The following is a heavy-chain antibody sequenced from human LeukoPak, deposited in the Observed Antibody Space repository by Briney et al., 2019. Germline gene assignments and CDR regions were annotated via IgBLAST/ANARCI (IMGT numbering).Heavy chain of an antibody. CDR2: IKQDGSEK. Sequence: SGGSLRLSCAASGFTFSSYWMSWVRQAPGKGLEWVANIKQDGSEKYYVDSVKGRFTISRDNAKNSLYLQMNSLRAEDTAVYYCASSIPGIAAAGISILYYFDYWGQGTLVTVSS. CDR3: ASSIPGIAAAGISILYYFDY. CDR1: GFTFSSYW. D-gene: IGHD6-13*01. J-gene: IGHJ4*02. V-gene: IGHV3-7*01.